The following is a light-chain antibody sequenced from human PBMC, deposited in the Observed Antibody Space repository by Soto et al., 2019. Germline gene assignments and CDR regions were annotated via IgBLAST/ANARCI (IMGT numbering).Light chain of an antibody. V-gene: IGLV2-8*01. CDR1: SSDVGGYNY. Sequence: QSVLTQPPSAAGSPGQSVTISCTGTSSDVGGYNYVSWYQQHPGKAPKLMIYEFSKRPSGVPDRFSGSKSGNTASLTVSGLQAEDEADYYCSSYAGSNNLRVFGTGTKVTVL. J-gene: IGLJ1*01. CDR2: EFS. CDR3: SSYAGSNNLRV.